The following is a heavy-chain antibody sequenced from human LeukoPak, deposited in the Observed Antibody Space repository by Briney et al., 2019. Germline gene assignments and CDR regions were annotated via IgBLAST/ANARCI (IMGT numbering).Heavy chain of an antibody. D-gene: IGHD3-10*01. CDR2: ISAYNGNT. J-gene: IGHJ3*02. V-gene: IGHV1-18*01. Sequence: ASVKVSCKASGYTFNNYGITWVRQAPGQGLEWMGWISAYNGNTNHAQNFQGRVTMTRDTSTSTACMEMRSLRSDDTAVYYCARGSSRFGESTDAFDIWGQGTMVAVSS. CDR3: ARGSSRFGESTDAFDI. CDR1: GYTFNNYG.